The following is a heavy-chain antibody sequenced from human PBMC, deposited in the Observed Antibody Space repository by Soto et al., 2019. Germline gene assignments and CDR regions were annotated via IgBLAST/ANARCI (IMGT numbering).Heavy chain of an antibody. D-gene: IGHD1-7*01. CDR1: VLTLASAS. CDR3: RRDWDYPVL. CDR2: LRSKADGVTT. Sequence: GGALRLSCASSVLTLASASMSWVRQAPGKGLESVGRLRSKADGVTTDYAAPVKGRFTISRDDSENTLYLQMNSLKIDDTAVYYCRRDWDYPVLWGQGTLVTVSS. J-gene: IGHJ4*02. V-gene: IGHV3-15*01.